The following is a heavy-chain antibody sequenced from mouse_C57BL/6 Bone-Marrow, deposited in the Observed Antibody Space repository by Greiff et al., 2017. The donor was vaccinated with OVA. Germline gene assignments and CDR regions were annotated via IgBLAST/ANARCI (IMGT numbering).Heavy chain of an antibody. D-gene: IGHD4-1*01. Sequence: VKLMESGPGLVQPSQSLSITCTVSGFSLTSYGVHWVRQSPGKGLEWLGVIWRGGSTDYNAAFMYRLSITKDNSKSQVFFKMNSLQADDTAIYDWATLLGRNYWGQGTTLTVSS. CDR1: GFSLTSYG. V-gene: IGHV2-5*01. CDR3: ATLLGRNY. J-gene: IGHJ2*01. CDR2: IWRGGST.